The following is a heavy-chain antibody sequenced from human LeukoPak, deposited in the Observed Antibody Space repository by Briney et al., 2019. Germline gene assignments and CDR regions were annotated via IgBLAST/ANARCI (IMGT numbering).Heavy chain of an antibody. CDR2: IRPSGDNT. Sequence: GGALRLSCAASGFTFSSYDMTWVRQAPGRGLEWVSSIRPSGDNTYYGDSVKGRFTISRDNAKNSLYLQMNSLRAEDTAVYYCAELGITMIGGVWGKGTTVTISS. CDR3: AELGITMIGGV. J-gene: IGHJ6*04. CDR1: GFTFSSYD. V-gene: IGHV3-23*01. D-gene: IGHD3-10*02.